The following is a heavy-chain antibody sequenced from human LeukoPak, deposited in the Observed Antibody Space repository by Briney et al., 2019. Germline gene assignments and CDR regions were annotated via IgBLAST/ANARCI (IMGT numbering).Heavy chain of an antibody. V-gene: IGHV3-23*01. CDR3: ATDWITTIVVVNAPPNQGSKY. Sequence: GSLRLSFAASGFTFSGYAMSWVRQAPGKGLGGVSAIGGSGGSTYYADSVKGRFTISRDNSKNTLYLQMNSLRAEDTAVYYCATDWITTIVVVNAPPNQGSKYWGQGTLVTVSS. J-gene: IGHJ4*02. CDR1: GFTFSGYA. CDR2: IGGSGGST. D-gene: IGHD3-22*01.